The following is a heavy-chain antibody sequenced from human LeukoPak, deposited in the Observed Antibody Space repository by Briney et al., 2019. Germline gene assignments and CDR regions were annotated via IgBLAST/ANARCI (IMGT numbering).Heavy chain of an antibody. J-gene: IGHJ3*02. Sequence: SQTLSLTCTVSGGSISSGGYYWSWIRQHPGKGLEWIGYIYYSGSTYYNPSLKSRVTISVDTSKNQFSLNLSSVTAADTAVYYCARGRDFGSGRRIYAFDIWGQGTMVTVSS. CDR1: GGSISSGGYY. CDR2: IYYSGST. CDR3: ARGRDFGSGRRIYAFDI. D-gene: IGHD3-10*01. V-gene: IGHV4-31*03.